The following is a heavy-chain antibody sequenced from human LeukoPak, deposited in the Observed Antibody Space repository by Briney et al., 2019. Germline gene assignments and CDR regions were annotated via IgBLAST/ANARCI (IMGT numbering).Heavy chain of an antibody. Sequence: SETLSLTCTVSGGSISNYYWSWIRQPPGKGPEWIGYMYYSGSTNYNPSLKSRVSISVDTSKNQFSLKLSSVTAADTAVYYCARATMVAGYYYFDYWGQGTLVTVSS. CDR2: MYYSGST. CDR1: GGSISNYY. CDR3: ARATMVAGYYYFDY. J-gene: IGHJ4*02. V-gene: IGHV4-59*01. D-gene: IGHD1-26*01.